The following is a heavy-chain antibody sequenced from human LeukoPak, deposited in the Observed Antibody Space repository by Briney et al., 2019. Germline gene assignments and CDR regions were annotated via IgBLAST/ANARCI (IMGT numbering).Heavy chain of an antibody. J-gene: IGHJ5*02. CDR1: GFTFSSYW. V-gene: IGHV3-7*01. CDR2: IKQDGSEK. CDR3: ARAGCSSTSCYSWFDP. Sequence: GGSLRLSCAASGFTFSSYWMSWVRQAPGKGLEWVANIKQDGSEKYYADSVKGRFTISRDNAKNSLYLQMNSLRAEDTAVYYCARAGCSSTSCYSWFDPWGQGTLVTVSS. D-gene: IGHD2-2*01.